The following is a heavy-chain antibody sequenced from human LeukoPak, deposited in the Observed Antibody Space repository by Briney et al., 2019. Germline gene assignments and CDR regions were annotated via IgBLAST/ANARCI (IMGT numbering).Heavy chain of an antibody. J-gene: IGHJ4*02. V-gene: IGHV3-23*01. CDR2: ISGSGGST. CDR3: AKDRGRTWVQVAN. CDR1: GFTFSSDA. Sequence: GGSLRLSCIGTGFTFSSDAMGWVRQAPGKGLEWVSGISGSGGSTYYADSVKGRFTISRDNSKNTLYLQMNSLRVEDTAVYYCAKDRGRTWVQVANWGQGTLVTVCS. D-gene: IGHD2-15*01.